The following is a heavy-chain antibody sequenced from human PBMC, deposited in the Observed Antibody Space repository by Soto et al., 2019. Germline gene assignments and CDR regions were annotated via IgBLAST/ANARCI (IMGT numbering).Heavy chain of an antibody. CDR3: TTYYDFWSGYYPFDY. V-gene: IGHV3-15*01. D-gene: IGHD3-3*01. CDR1: GFTFSNAW. CDR2: IKSKTDGGTT. Sequence: KAGGSLRLSCAASGFTFSNAWMSWVRQAPGKGLEWVGRIKSKTDGGTTDYAAPVKGRFTISRDDSKNTLYLQMNSLKTEDTAVYYCTTYYDFWSGYYPFDYWGQGTLVTVSS. J-gene: IGHJ4*02.